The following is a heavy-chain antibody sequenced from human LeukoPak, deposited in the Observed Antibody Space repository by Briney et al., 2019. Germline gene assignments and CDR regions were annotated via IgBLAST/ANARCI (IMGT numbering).Heavy chain of an antibody. V-gene: IGHV3-23*01. CDR1: GFTFSSYA. D-gene: IGHD2-2*01. CDR2: ISGSGGST. CDR3: AKGYCSSTSCKESFFDY. J-gene: IGHJ4*02. Sequence: GGSLRLSCAASGFTFSSYAMNWVRQAPGKGLEWVSAISGSGGSTYYFVKGRFTISRDNSKNTLYLQMNSLRADDTAVYYCAKGYCSSTSCKESFFDYWGQGTLVTVSS.